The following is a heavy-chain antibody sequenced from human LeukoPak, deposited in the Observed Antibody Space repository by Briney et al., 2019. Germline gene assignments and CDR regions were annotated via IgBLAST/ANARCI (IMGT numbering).Heavy chain of an antibody. CDR1: GGSISSYC. CDR3: ARGPVTNYYYCGMDV. D-gene: IGHD4-17*01. CDR2: IYYSGST. Sequence: SETLSLTCTVSGGSISSYCWSWIRQPPGKGLEWIGYIYYSGSTNYNPSLKSRVTISVDTSKNQFSLKLSSVTAADTAVYYCARGPVTNYYYCGMDVWGQGTTVTVS. V-gene: IGHV4-59*01. J-gene: IGHJ6*02.